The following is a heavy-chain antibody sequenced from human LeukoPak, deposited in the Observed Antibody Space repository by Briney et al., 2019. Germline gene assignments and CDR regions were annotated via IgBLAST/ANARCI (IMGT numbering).Heavy chain of an antibody. CDR1: GFTFSSYS. CDR3: ARAKGYSYDPTNFGY. J-gene: IGHJ4*02. CDR2: ISSSSSYI. Sequence: GGSLRLSCAASGFTFSSYSMNWVRQAPGKGLEWVSSISSSSSYIYYADSVKGRFTISRDNAKNSLHLQMNSLRAEDTAVYYCARAKGYSYDPTNFGYWGQGTLVTVSS. V-gene: IGHV3-21*01. D-gene: IGHD5-18*01.